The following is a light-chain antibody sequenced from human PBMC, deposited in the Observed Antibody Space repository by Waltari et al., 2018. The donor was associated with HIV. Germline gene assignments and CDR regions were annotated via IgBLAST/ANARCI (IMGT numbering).Light chain of an antibody. CDR2: DVT. J-gene: IGLJ3*02. Sequence: QSALTQPPSASGSPGQSVTISCTGTSSDIGTYNYVSWYQQHPGKAPKLIIFDVTERPSGVTGRFSGSRSGNTASLTVSGLEAEDEADYYCSSYVGSNTVMFGGGTKLTVL. CDR1: SSDIGTYNY. CDR3: SSYVGSNTVM. V-gene: IGLV2-8*01.